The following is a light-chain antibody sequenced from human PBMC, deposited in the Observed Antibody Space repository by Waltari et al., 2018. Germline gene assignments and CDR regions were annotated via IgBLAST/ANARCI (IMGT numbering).Light chain of an antibody. Sequence: DIQMTQSPSSVSASVGDRVTITCRASQDISTWLAWYQQKPGKAPKVLIYDASSLQSGVPSRFSGSGSGTEFTLTITSVQPEDSATYYCQQANIFPFTFGPGTKVHIK. CDR1: QDISTW. V-gene: IGKV1-12*01. CDR3: QQANIFPFT. J-gene: IGKJ3*01. CDR2: DAS.